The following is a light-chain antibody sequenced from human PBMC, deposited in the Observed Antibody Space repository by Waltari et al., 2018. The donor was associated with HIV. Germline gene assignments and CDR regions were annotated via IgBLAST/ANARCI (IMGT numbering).Light chain of an antibody. CDR2: KIS. CDR1: ERLEHTDGNTY. Sequence: IEMTQTPLSSPVTLGQTASISCRSSERLEHTDGNTYLSWLYQRPGQPPSLLIYKISNRLSGVADRFIGTGAGTNFTLRISRVTSEDVGIYYCMQAKEFPFTFGEGTRLEI. J-gene: IGKJ2*01. CDR3: MQAKEFPFT. V-gene: IGKV2-24*01.